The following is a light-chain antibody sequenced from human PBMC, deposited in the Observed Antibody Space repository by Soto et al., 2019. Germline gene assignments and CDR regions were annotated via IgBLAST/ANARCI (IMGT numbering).Light chain of an antibody. Sequence: QSVLTQPPSVSAAPGQKVTISCSGSSSNVGNNLVSWYQQLPGTAPKLLIYDNNQRPSGIPDRFSASKSGTSATLDITGLQTGDEADYYCGTWDLKLSTVVFGGGTKLTVL. J-gene: IGLJ2*01. CDR1: SSNVGNNL. CDR2: DNN. CDR3: GTWDLKLSTVV. V-gene: IGLV1-51*01.